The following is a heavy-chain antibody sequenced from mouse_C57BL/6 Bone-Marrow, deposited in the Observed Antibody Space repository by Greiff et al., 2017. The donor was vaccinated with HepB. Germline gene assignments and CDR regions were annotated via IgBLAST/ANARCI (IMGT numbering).Heavy chain of an antibody. CDR3: ARLRLAMDY. CDR2: INPNNGGT. Sequence: EVQLVESGPELVKPGASVKMSCKASGYTFTDYNMHWVKQSHGKSLEWIGYINPNNGGTSYNQKFKGKATLTVNKSSSTAYMELRSLTSEDSAVYYCARLRLAMDYWGQGTSVTVSS. J-gene: IGHJ4*01. D-gene: IGHD1-2*01. V-gene: IGHV1-22*01. CDR1: GYTFTDYN.